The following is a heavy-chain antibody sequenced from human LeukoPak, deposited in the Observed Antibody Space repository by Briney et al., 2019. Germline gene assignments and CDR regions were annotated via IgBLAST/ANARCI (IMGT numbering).Heavy chain of an antibody. V-gene: IGHV3-48*04. CDR2: ISSSSSTI. D-gene: IGHD3-10*01. CDR1: GFTFDDYA. Sequence: GGSLRLSCAASGFTFDDYAMHWVRQAPGKGLEWVSYISSSSSTIYYADSVKGRFTISRDNAKSSLYLQMNSLRAEDTAIYYCAGYGSGSFWGQGTLVTVSS. J-gene: IGHJ4*02. CDR3: AGYGSGSF.